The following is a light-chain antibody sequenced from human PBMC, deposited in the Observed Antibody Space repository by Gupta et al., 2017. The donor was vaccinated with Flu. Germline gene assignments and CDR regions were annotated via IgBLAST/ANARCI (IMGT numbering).Light chain of an antibody. V-gene: IGLV2-14*01. CDR1: SSDVGGYNY. CDR3: SSDTSSSTLV. J-gene: IGLJ2*01. CDR2: EVS. Sequence: QSALTQPASVSGSPGQSITISCPGTSSDVGGYNYVSWYQQHPGKAPKLMIYEVSNRPSGVSHRFSGSKSGNTASLTISGLQAEDEADYYCSSDTSSSTLVFGGGTKLTVL.